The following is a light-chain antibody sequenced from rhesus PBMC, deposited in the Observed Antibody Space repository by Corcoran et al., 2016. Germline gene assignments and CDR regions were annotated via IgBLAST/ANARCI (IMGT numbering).Light chain of an antibody. CDR3: CSDTMSDTCV. CDR2: EAT. V-gene: IGLV2S7*01. J-gene: IGLJ6*01. CDR1: SSDVGTFNY. Sequence: QSAPTQPPSVSGSPGQSVTISCTGTSSDVGTFNYVSWYQEHPGKAPKLLIFEATKRPSGVSDRFSASTSGNTASLTISGLQSEDEATYHCCSDTMSDTCVFGGGTKLTVL.